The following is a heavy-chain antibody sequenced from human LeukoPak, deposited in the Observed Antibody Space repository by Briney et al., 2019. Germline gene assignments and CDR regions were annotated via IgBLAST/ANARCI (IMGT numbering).Heavy chain of an antibody. CDR3: AREPLWFGELPPWYFDY. CDR1: GYTLTELS. D-gene: IGHD3-10*01. J-gene: IGHJ4*02. CDR2: FDPEDGET. Sequence: ASVKVSCKVSGYTLTELSMHWVRQAPGKGLEWMGGFDPEDGETIYAQKFQGRVTMTEDTSTDTAYMELRSLRSDDTAVYYCAREPLWFGELPPWYFDYWGQGTLVTVSS. V-gene: IGHV1-24*01.